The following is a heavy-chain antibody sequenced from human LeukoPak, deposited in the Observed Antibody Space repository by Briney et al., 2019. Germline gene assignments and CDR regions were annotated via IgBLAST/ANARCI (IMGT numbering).Heavy chain of an antibody. CDR2: IYTSGST. V-gene: IGHV4-4*07. D-gene: IGHD3-3*01. CDR1: GGSISSYY. CDR3: ASDPLSTIFGVDNEYFQH. Sequence: SETLSLTCTVSGGSISSYYWSWIRQPAGKGLEWIGRIYTSGSTNYNPSLKSRVTMSVDTSKNQFSLKLSSVTAADTAVYYCASDPLSTIFGVDNEYFQHWGQGTLVTVSS. J-gene: IGHJ1*01.